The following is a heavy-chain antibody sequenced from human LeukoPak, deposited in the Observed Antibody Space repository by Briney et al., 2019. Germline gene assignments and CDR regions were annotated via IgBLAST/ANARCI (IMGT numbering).Heavy chain of an antibody. Sequence: GGSLRLSCAASGFTFSNAWMSWVRQAPGKGLGWVGRIKSKTDGGTTDYAAPVKGRFTISRDDSKNTLYLQMNSLKTEDTAVYYCTTALRITMVRGATGAFDIWGQGTMVTVSS. D-gene: IGHD3-10*01. V-gene: IGHV3-15*01. CDR2: IKSKTDGGTT. J-gene: IGHJ3*02. CDR3: TTALRITMVRGATGAFDI. CDR1: GFTFSNAW.